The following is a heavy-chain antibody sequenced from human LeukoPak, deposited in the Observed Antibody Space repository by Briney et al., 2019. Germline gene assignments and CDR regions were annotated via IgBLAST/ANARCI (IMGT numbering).Heavy chain of an antibody. CDR2: INPNSGGT. V-gene: IGHV1-2*06. D-gene: IGHD6-19*01. Sequence: ASVKVSCKASGYTFTGYYMHWVRQAPGQGLEWMGRINPNSGGTNYAQKFQGRVTMTRDTSISTAYMELSRLRSDDTAVYYCARLPEGIAVAGRRYMDVWGKGTAVTVS. J-gene: IGHJ6*03. CDR1: GYTFTGYY. CDR3: ARLPEGIAVAGRRYMDV.